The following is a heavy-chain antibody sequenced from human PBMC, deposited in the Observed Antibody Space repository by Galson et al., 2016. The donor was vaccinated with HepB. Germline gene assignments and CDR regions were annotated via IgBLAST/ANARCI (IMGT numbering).Heavy chain of an antibody. J-gene: IGHJ3*02. D-gene: IGHD4-11*01. CDR1: GGSISSAGYY. Sequence: TLHLTCAVSGGSISSAGYYWSWIRQHPGKGLEWIGYIYYSGSTYYNPSLKSRVTLSVDTSKNQFALKLSYVTAADTAVYYSASVTTVTTGHAFDIWGQGTMVTVSS. CDR3: ASVTTVTTGHAFDI. CDR2: IYYSGST. V-gene: IGHV4-31*11.